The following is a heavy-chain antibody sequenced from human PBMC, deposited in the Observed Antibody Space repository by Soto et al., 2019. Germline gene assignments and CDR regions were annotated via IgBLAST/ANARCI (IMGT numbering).Heavy chain of an antibody. J-gene: IGHJ4*02. Sequence: GGSLRLSCAASGFTFSSYAMSWVRQAPGKGLEWVSAISGSGGSTYYADSVKGRFTISRDNSKNTLYLQMNSLRAEDTAVYYCARAHKYSSGWYVFGYWGQGTLVTVSS. CDR3: ARAHKYSSGWYVFGY. D-gene: IGHD6-19*01. CDR1: GFTFSSYA. CDR2: ISGSGGST. V-gene: IGHV3-23*01.